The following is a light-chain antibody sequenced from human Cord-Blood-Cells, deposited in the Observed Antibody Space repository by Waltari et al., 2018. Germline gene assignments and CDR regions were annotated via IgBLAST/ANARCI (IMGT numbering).Light chain of an antibody. V-gene: IGKV3-20*01. Sequence: SPGTLSLSPGERATISCRASQSVSSSYLAWYQQKPGQAPRLLIYGASSRATGIPDRFSGSGSGTDFTLTISRLEPEDFAVYYCQQYGSSPLTFGPGTKVDIK. CDR3: QQYGSSPLT. J-gene: IGKJ3*01. CDR1: QSVSSSY. CDR2: GAS.